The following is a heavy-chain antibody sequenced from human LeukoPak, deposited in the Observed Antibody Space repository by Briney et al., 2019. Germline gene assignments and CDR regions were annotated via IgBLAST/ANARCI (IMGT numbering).Heavy chain of an antibody. J-gene: IGHJ5*02. Sequence: GGTLRLSCAASGFILSSYEMSWVRQAPGKGLEWVSGISGSGGSTYYADSVKGRFTISRDNSKNTLYLQMNSLRAEDTAVYYCAKDQVVRGVTGWFDPWGQGTLSPSPQ. CDR1: GFILSSYE. V-gene: IGHV3-23*01. CDR2: ISGSGGST. CDR3: AKDQVVRGVTGWFDP. D-gene: IGHD3-10*01.